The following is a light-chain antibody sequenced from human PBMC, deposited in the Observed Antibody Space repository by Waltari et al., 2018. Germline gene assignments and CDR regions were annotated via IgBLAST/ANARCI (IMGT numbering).Light chain of an antibody. V-gene: IGKV3-20*01. Sequence: EIVLTQSPGTLSLSPGERATLSCRASQSVGKSLAWYQQRPGQAPRRLIYDASTRATGTPGRFSGSGFGTDFSLAISSLEPEDFAVYFCQHYVNLPVTFGQGTKVEI. CDR3: QHYVNLPVT. J-gene: IGKJ1*01. CDR2: DAS. CDR1: QSVGKS.